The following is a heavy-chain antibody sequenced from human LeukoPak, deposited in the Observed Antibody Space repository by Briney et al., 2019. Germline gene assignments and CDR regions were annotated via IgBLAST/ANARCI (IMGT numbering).Heavy chain of an antibody. CDR3: ARGSKMLGYNWFDP. CDR2: INHSGST. Sequence: SETLSLTCAVYGGSFSGYYWNWIRQPPGKGLECIVEINHSGSTNYIPSLKSRVTISVDTSKNQFSLKLSSVTAADTAVYYCARGSKMLGYNWFDPWGQGTLVTVSS. V-gene: IGHV4-34*01. J-gene: IGHJ5*02. D-gene: IGHD1-26*01. CDR1: GGSFSGYY.